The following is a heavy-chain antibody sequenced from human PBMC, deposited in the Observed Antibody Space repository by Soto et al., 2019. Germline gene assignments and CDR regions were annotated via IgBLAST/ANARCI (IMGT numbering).Heavy chain of an antibody. Sequence: GGSLRLSCAASGFTFSGYSMNWVRQAPGKGLEWVSSISSSSSYIYYADSVKGRFTISRDNAKNSLYLQMNSLRAEDTAVYYCAREGSRNSPEVYYYYGMDVWGQGTTVTVSS. D-gene: IGHD2-15*01. J-gene: IGHJ6*02. CDR2: ISSSSSYI. V-gene: IGHV3-21*01. CDR3: AREGSRNSPEVYYYYGMDV. CDR1: GFTFSGYS.